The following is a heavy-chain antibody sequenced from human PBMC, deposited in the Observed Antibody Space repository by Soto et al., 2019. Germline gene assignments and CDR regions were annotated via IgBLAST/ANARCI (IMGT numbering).Heavy chain of an antibody. D-gene: IGHD3-22*01. CDR3: TKVVVVITSYFQH. CDR2: ISYDESNK. CDR1: GFTFSSYG. V-gene: IGHV3-30*18. Sequence: QVQLVESGGGVVQPGRSLRLSCAASGFTFSSYGMHWVRQAPGKGLEWVAVISYDESNKYYADSVKGRFTISRDNSKNPLYLQMNSLRAEHTAVYYCTKVVVVITSYFQHWGQGNLVTVSS. J-gene: IGHJ1*01.